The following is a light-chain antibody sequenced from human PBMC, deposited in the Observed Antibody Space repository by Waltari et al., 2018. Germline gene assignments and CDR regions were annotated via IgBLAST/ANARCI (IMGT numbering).Light chain of an antibody. CDR1: SGDVGDYNH. CDR2: GFN. V-gene: IGLV2-14*01. Sequence: QSALTQPASVSGSPGQSITIPCTGTSGDVGDYNHGSWYQQPPGKAPKLRIYGFNNRPSGVANPVSGTKSGNRASLTISGLQAEDEADYYGSAYTGSGTYVFGVGTKVTVL. CDR3: SAYTGSGTYV. J-gene: IGLJ1*01.